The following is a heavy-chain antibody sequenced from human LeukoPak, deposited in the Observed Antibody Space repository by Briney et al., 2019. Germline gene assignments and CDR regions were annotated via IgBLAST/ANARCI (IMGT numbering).Heavy chain of an antibody. CDR1: GFTFSSYS. CDR3: ARGAYGFDYYYYMDV. CDR2: ISSSSSYI. V-gene: IGHV3-21*01. Sequence: GGSLRLSCAASGFTFSSYSMNWVRQAPGKGLEWVSSISSSSSYIYYADSVKGRFTISRDNAKNSLYLQMNSLRAEDTAVYYCARGAYGFDYYYYMDVWGKGTTVTVSS. D-gene: IGHD3-10*01. J-gene: IGHJ6*03.